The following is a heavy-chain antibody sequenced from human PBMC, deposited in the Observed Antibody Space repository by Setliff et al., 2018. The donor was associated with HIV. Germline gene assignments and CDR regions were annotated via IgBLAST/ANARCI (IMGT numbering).Heavy chain of an antibody. CDR1: GGSISNYY. D-gene: IGHD1-1*01. V-gene: IGHV4-4*07. CDR3: ARWGETTGIRAFDL. J-gene: IGHJ3*01. Sequence: SETLSLTCTVSGGSISNYYWSWIRQPAGKGLEWIGRIYSTGSTNYNPSLKSRVTMSIDTSKNQFSLKLNSVTAADTAIYYCARWGETTGIRAFDLWGQGITVTVSS. CDR2: IYSTGST.